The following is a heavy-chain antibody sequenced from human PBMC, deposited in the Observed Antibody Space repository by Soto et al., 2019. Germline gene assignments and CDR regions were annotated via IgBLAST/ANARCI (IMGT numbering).Heavy chain of an antibody. J-gene: IGHJ4*02. CDR3: ARGRRGGATLSGYFDY. CDR2: INHSGST. Sequence: LSLTCAVYGGSFSGYYWSWIRQPPGKGLEWIGEINHSGSTNYNPSLKSRVTISVDTSKNQFSLKLSSVTAADTAVYYCARGRRGGATLSGYFDYWGQGTLVTVSS. V-gene: IGHV4-34*01. D-gene: IGHD1-26*01. CDR1: GGSFSGYY.